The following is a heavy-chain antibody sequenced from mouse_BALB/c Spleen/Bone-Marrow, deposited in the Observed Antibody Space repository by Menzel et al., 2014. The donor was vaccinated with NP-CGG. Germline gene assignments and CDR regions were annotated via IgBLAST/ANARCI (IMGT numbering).Heavy chain of an antibody. CDR3: ARVLRLRDAMDY. J-gene: IGHJ4*01. CDR1: GLSLTIYG. D-gene: IGHD1-2*01. CDR2: IWAGGIT. Sequence: VQLVESGPGLVAPSQSLSITSTVSGLSLTIYGVHWVRQPPGKGLEWLGVIWAGGITNYNSALMSRLNISKDNSKNQVFLNVNSLQTDDTAMYYCARVLRLRDAMDYWGQGTSVTVSS. V-gene: IGHV2-9*02.